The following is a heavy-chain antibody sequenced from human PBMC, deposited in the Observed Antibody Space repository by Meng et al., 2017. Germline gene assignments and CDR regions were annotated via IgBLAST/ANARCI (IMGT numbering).Heavy chain of an antibody. J-gene: IGHJ4*02. CDR2: TYYRSKWYN. Sequence: LLQQSGPVLMKPSQTLSLTCAISGDTVSSDSAAWNWIRQSPSRGLEWLGRTYYRSKWYNDFAVSVKSRIIINPDTSKNHFSLQLNSVTPEDTAVYYCASGWSMFQTWGQGTLVTVSS. CDR3: ASGWSMFQT. CDR1: GDTVSSDSAA. D-gene: IGHD3-10*02. V-gene: IGHV6-1*01.